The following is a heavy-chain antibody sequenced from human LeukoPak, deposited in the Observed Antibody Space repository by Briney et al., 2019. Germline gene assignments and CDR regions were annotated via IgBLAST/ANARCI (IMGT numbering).Heavy chain of an antibody. D-gene: IGHD5-18*01. J-gene: IGHJ4*02. V-gene: IGHV3-15*01. CDR3: TTEAYSYGSYYFDY. CDR1: W. Sequence: WMXXXXXXXGKXLXWVGRIKSKTDGGTTDYAAPVKGRFTISRDDSKNTLYLQMNSLKTEDTAVYYCTTEAYSYGSYYFDYWGQGTLVTVSS. CDR2: IKSKTDGGTT.